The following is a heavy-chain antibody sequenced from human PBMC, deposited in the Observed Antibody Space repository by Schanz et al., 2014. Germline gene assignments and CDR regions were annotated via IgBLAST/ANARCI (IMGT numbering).Heavy chain of an antibody. V-gene: IGHV3-23*01. CDR1: GFSVGNKY. CDR3: AKGRFGELSAFDI. CDR2: ISSGGGST. D-gene: IGHD3-10*01. J-gene: IGHJ3*02. Sequence: EVQLLESGGGLVEPGGSLRLSCAASGFSVGNKYMNWVRQAPGKGLEWVSAISSGGGSTYYADSVKGRFTISRDNSKNTLYLQMNSLRAEDTAVYYCAKGRFGELSAFDIWGQGTTVTVSS.